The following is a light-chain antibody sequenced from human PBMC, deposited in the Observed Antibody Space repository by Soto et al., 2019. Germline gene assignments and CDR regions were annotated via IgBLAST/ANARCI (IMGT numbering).Light chain of an antibody. V-gene: IGLV1-51*01. CDR3: GTWDFSLSAGGV. CDR2: DNN. CDR1: TFNIGNNY. J-gene: IGLJ1*01. Sequence: QSVLTQPPSVSAAPGQNITISCSGSTFNIGNNYVSWYQQLPGTAPKLLIYDNNKRPSGIPDRFSGSKAVTSATLAITGLQTGDEADYYCGTWDFSLSAGGVFGTGTKLTVL.